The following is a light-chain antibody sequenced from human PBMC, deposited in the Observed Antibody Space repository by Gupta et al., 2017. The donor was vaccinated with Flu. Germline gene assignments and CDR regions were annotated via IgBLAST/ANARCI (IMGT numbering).Light chain of an antibody. V-gene: IGLV1-47*01. CDR2: KNN. J-gene: IGLJ3*02. CDR1: SSNIGINF. CDR3: AVWDNSLDGWV. Sequence: RVTISCSGSSSNIGINFVYWHQQLPGTAPELLIFKNNQRASGVPDRFSGSKSGTSASLAISGLRSEDEANYFCAVWDNSLDGWVFGGGTKVIVL.